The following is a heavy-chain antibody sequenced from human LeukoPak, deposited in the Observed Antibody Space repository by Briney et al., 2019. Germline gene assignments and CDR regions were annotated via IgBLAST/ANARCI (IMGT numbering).Heavy chain of an antibody. CDR1: GGSFSGYY. D-gene: IGHD6-6*01. CDR2: INHSGST. CDR3: ARLRGPPIAARPRWFDP. J-gene: IGHJ5*02. Sequence: SETLSLTCAVYGGSFSGYYWSWIRQPPGKGLEWLGEINHSGSTNYNPSLKSRVTISVDTSKNQFSLKLSSVTAADTAVYYCARLRGPPIAARPRWFDPWGQGTLVTVSS. V-gene: IGHV4-34*01.